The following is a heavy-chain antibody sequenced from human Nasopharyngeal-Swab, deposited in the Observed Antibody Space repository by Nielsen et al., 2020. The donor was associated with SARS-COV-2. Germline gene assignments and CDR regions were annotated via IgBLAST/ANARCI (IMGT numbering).Heavy chain of an antibody. Sequence: GESLKISCTASGFTFSDYFMSWIRQAPGKGLEWVTYISRSGSSIYYADSVKGRFTISRDNAKNSLYLQMNSLRAEDTAVYYCARDGQSRTNWFDPWGQGTLVTVAS. V-gene: IGHV3-11*04. CDR2: ISRSGSSI. D-gene: IGHD2-8*01. J-gene: IGHJ5*02. CDR3: ARDGQSRTNWFDP. CDR1: GFTFSDYF.